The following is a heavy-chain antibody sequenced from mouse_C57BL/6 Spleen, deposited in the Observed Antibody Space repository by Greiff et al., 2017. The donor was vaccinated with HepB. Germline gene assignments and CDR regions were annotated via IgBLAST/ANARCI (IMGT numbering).Heavy chain of an antibody. CDR1: GYTFTSYW. Sequence: VQLQQPGAELVKPGASVKLSCKASGYTFTSYWMHWVKQRPGQGLEWIGMIHPNSGSTNYNEKFKSKATLTVDKSSSTAYMQLSSLTSEDSAVYYCARGYGNYPEAMDYWGQGTSVTVSS. V-gene: IGHV1-64*01. CDR3: ARGYGNYPEAMDY. CDR2: IHPNSGST. J-gene: IGHJ4*01. D-gene: IGHD2-1*01.